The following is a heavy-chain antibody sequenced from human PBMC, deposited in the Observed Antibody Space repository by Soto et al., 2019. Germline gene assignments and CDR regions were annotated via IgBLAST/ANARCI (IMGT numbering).Heavy chain of an antibody. V-gene: IGHV3-30*18. CDR1: GFTLSNTG. CDR2: ISHDGFSQ. J-gene: IGHJ5*01. D-gene: IGHD6-19*01. CDR3: AKGWGSSGWYDWFDS. Sequence: QVQLVESGGGVVQPGTSLRLSCVVSGFTLSNTGVHWVRQAPGKGLEWVAMISHDGFSQYYLDSVKGRFTISRDNSKNTVYLQMHGLRPEDTSVYYCAKGWGSSGWYDWFDSWGQGTLVTVSS.